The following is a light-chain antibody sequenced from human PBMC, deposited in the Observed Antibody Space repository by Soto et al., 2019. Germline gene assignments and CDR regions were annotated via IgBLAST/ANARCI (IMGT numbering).Light chain of an antibody. Sequence: EIVLTQSPGILSLSPGERSTLSCRASQSNSSDHLAWYQQRPGQSPRLLIYGASTRATGIPARFSGSGSGTEFTLTISSLQSEDFAVYYCQQYNNWPSFGPGTKVDI. J-gene: IGKJ3*01. CDR3: QQYNNWPS. CDR2: GAS. CDR1: QSNSSD. V-gene: IGKV3-15*01.